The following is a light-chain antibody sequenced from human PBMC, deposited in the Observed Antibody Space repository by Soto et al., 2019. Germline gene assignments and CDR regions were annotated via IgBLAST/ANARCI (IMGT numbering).Light chain of an antibody. CDR2: EDY. CDR3: ASWDDGVNGRV. CDR1: TSNIGSNS. Sequence: QSVVAQPPSASGTPGQGVTISCSGSTSNIGSNSVYWYRHLPGTAPKLLIYEDYQRPSGVPDRISGSKSGTSASLAISGLRSEDEGDYYCASWDDGVNGRVFGGGTKLTVL. V-gene: IGLV1-47*01. J-gene: IGLJ3*02.